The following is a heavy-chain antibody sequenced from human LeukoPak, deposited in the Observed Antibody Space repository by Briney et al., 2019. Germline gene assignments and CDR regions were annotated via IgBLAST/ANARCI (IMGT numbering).Heavy chain of an antibody. J-gene: IGHJ5*02. CDR1: GDSVSSNSAA. Sequence: SQTLSLTCAISGDSVSSNSAAWNWIRQSPSRGLEWLGRTYYRSKWYNDYAVSVKSRITINPDTSKNQFSLQLNSVTPEDTAVYYCARDHCPIKKCSSSWYFFVGWFDPWGQGTLVTVSS. CDR3: ARDHCPIKKCSSSWYFFVGWFDP. V-gene: IGHV6-1*01. CDR2: TYYRSKWYN. D-gene: IGHD6-13*01.